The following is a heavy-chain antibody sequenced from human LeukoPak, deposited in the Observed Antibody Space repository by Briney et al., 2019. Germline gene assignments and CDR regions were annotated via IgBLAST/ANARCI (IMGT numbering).Heavy chain of an antibody. CDR3: ARLGVSSSWSVPGEYFDY. Sequence: GESLKISCKGSGYSFTSYCIGWVRQMPGKGLEWMGIIYPGDSDTRYSPSFQGQVTISADKSISTAYLQWSSLKASDTAMYYCARLGVSSSWSVPGEYFDYWGQGTLVTVSS. V-gene: IGHV5-51*01. CDR1: GYSFTSYC. CDR2: IYPGDSDT. D-gene: IGHD6-13*01. J-gene: IGHJ4*02.